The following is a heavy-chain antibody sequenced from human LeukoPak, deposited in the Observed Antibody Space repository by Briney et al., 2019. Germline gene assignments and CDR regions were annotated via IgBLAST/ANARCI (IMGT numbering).Heavy chain of an antibody. CDR2: ISHSGST. V-gene: IGHV4-61*01. J-gene: IGHJ4*02. CDR1: DGSLSESYYY. CDR3: ARGSQTPDAGY. D-gene: IGHD3-10*01. Sequence: SETLSLTCSVSDGSLSESYYYWSWIRQPPGKGLEWIGYISHSGSTDYNPSLKSRLTISVDASKRQFYLKLNSVTAADTAVYYCARGSQTPDAGYWGQGTLVTVSS.